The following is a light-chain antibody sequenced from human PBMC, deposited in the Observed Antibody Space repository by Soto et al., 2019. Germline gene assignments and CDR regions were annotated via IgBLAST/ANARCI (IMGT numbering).Light chain of an antibody. V-gene: IGKV1-8*01. CDR1: QGISSY. J-gene: IGKJ1*01. CDR3: QQYYSYPWT. CDR2: AAS. Sequence: AIQLTQSPSSLSASVGDRVTITCRASQGISSYLAWYQQKPGKAPKLLIYAASTLQSGVPSRFSGSGSGTDFTLTISCLQSEDFATYYCQQYYSYPWTFGQGTKV.